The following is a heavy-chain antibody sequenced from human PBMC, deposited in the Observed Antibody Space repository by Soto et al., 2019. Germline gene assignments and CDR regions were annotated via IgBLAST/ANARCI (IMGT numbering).Heavy chain of an antibody. CDR3: ARAGCDGGSCYTLVGLRYGMDV. D-gene: IGHD2-15*01. CDR2: ISYDGNNK. V-gene: IGHV3-30-3*01. CDR1: GFTFSSYA. Sequence: ESGGDVVQPGRSLRLSCAASGFTFSSYAMYWVRQAPGKGLEWVAVISYDGNNKYYADSVKGRFTISRDNSKNTLYLQMNSLRAEDTAVYYCARAGCDGGSCYTLVGLRYGMDVWGQGTTVTVSS. J-gene: IGHJ6*02.